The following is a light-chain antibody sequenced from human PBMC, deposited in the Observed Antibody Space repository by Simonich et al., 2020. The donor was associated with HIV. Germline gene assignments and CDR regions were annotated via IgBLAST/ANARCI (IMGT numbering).Light chain of an antibody. CDR2: AAS. Sequence: DIQMTQSPSSLSASVGDRVTITCRASQSISSYLNWYQLKPGKAPKLLIYAASSLQSGVPSRFSGSGSGTEFTLTISSLQPEDFATYYCQQSYSIPYTFGQGTKLEIK. V-gene: IGKV1-39*01. J-gene: IGKJ2*01. CDR3: QQSYSIPYT. CDR1: QSISSY.